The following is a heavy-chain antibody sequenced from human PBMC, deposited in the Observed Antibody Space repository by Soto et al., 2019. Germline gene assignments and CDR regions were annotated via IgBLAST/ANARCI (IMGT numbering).Heavy chain of an antibody. Sequence: SATLSLTWAVSGGSISSGGYSWSWTRQPPGKGLEWIGYIYHSGSTYYNPSLKSRVTISVDRSKNQFSLKLSSVTAADTAVYYCARVWGYSYGLASDIWGQGTMVT. CDR2: IYHSGST. CDR3: ARVWGYSYGLASDI. V-gene: IGHV4-30-2*01. CDR1: GGSISSGGYS. J-gene: IGHJ3*02. D-gene: IGHD5-18*01.